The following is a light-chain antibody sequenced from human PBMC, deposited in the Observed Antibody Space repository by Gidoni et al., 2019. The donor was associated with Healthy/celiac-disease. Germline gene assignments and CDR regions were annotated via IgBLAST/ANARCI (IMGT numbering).Light chain of an antibody. CDR1: SSNIGAGYD. CDR3: QSYDSSLSGYVV. Sequence: QSVLTQPPSVSGAPGQRVTISCTGRSSNIGAGYDVHWYQQLPGTAPKLLIHGNSNRPAGVPDRFSGSKSGTSASMAITGLQAEDEADYDCQSYDSSLSGYVVFGGGTKLTVL. V-gene: IGLV1-40*01. J-gene: IGLJ2*01. CDR2: GNS.